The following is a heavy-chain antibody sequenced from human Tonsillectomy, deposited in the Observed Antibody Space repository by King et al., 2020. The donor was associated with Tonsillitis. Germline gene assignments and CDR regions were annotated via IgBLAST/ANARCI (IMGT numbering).Heavy chain of an antibody. CDR2: LNPNGGGT. CDR3: GRSGYSSGWAFDY. V-gene: IGHV1-2*02. CDR1: GYTFTDYY. J-gene: IGHJ4*02. Sequence: QQVQSGAGVEKPGASVKVSCKASGYTFTDYYMHWVRQAPGQGLEWMGWLNPNGGGTSYAQKFQDRVTMTRDTSINTAYMELSRLRSDDTAVYYCGRSGYSSGWAFDYWGQGTLITVSS. D-gene: IGHD6-19*01.